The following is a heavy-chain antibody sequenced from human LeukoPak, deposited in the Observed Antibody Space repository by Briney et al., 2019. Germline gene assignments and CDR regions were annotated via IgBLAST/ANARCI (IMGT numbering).Heavy chain of an antibody. J-gene: IGHJ6*02. Sequence: GGSLRLSCAASGFTFSSYGMHWVRQAPGKGLEWVSFIRYDGSNKYYADSVKGRFTISRDNSKNTLYLQMNSLRAEDTAVYYCAKDTWFGELGGMDVWGQGTTVTVSS. CDR2: IRYDGSNK. D-gene: IGHD3-10*01. V-gene: IGHV3-30*02. CDR1: GFTFSSYG. CDR3: AKDTWFGELGGMDV.